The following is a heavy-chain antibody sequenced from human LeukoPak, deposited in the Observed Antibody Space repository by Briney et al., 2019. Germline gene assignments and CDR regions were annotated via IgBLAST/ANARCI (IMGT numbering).Heavy chain of an antibody. CDR3: ARQGCITTSCHTIDH. CDR1: GYTYTKSW. Sequence: HGESLKISCTGSGYTYTKSWIAWVRQMPGKGLDLMGIINPVDSEIRYSPPFHGQVTISVDKSISTAFLQWNSLQASDSAMYYCARQGCITTSCHTIDHWGQGTLVTVSS. D-gene: IGHD2-2*02. J-gene: IGHJ4*02. CDR2: INPVDSEI. V-gene: IGHV5-51*01.